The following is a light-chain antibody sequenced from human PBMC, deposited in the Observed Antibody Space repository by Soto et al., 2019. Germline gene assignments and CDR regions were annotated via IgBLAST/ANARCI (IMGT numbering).Light chain of an antibody. CDR3: QQSYSTPPIT. Sequence: DIQMAQSPSSLSASVGDRATITCRASQSISSYLNWYQQKPGKAPKLLIYAASNLQSGVPSRFSGSGSGTDFTLSISSLQPEDFSTYYCQQSYSTPPITFGQGTRLEIK. CDR1: QSISSY. J-gene: IGKJ5*01. CDR2: AAS. V-gene: IGKV1-39*01.